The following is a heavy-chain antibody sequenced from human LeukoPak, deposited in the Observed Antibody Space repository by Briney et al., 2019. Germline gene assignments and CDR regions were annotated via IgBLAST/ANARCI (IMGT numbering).Heavy chain of an antibody. Sequence: GGSLRLSCAASGFTFSSYGMHWVRQAPGKGLEWVAVISYDGSNKYYADSVKGRFTISRDNSKNTLYLQMNSLRAEDTAVYYCARCGSSSWTCFDYWGQGTLVTVSS. CDR3: ARCGSSSWTCFDY. V-gene: IGHV3-30*03. D-gene: IGHD6-13*01. CDR1: GFTFSSYG. CDR2: ISYDGSNK. J-gene: IGHJ4*02.